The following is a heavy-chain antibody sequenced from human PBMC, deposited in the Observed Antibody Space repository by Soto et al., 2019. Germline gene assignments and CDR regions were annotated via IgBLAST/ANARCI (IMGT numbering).Heavy chain of an antibody. D-gene: IGHD3-3*01. V-gene: IGHV3-74*01. CDR3: ARDFGPELWSGYRYYYYMDV. CDR1: GFTFSSYW. CDR2: INSDGSST. J-gene: IGHJ6*03. Sequence: PGGSLRLSCAASGFTFSSYWMHWVRQAPGKGLVWVSRINSDGSSTSYADSVKGRFTISRDNAKNTLYLQMNSLRAEDTAVYYCARDFGPELWSGYRYYYYMDVWGKGTTVTVSS.